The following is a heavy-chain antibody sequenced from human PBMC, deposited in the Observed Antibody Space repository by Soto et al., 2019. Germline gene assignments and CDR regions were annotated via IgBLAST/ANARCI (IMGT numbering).Heavy chain of an antibody. J-gene: IGHJ4*03. V-gene: IGHV6-1*01. CDR1: GDSVSSNSAA. CDR3: ARGSSSSCSAFDY. D-gene: IGHD6-13*01. Sequence: SQTLSLTCAISGDSVSSNSAAWNWIRQSPSGGLEWLGSTYYRSKWYNEYAVSVKSRITINPVTSKYQFSLQLISVTPQDTAVSSFARGSSSSCSAFDYWGQGTMVTVSS. CDR2: TYYRSKWYN.